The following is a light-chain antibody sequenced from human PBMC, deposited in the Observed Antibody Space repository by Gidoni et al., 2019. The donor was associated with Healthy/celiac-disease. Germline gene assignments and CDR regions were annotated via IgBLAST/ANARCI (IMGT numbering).Light chain of an antibody. V-gene: IGKV3-15*01. J-gene: IGKJ5*01. CDR1: QSVSST. Sequence: EIVMTQSPATLSVSPGERATLSCRAIQSVSSTLARYQQKPGQAPRLLIYGASTRATGIPARFSGSGSGTEFTLTISSLQSEDFAVYYCQQYNNWPPVTFGQGTRLEIK. CDR3: QQYNNWPPVT. CDR2: GAS.